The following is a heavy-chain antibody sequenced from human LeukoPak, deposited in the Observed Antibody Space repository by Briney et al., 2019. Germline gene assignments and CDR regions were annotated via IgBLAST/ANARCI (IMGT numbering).Heavy chain of an antibody. D-gene: IGHD6-19*01. Sequence: GGSLRLSCAASGFIFSNFAMTWVRQAPGKGLEWVSGISSSGGTTRYADSVEGRFSISRDSSSNTLHLQMNSLRAEDTAVYYCARVSSLAVAGFFDYWGQGILVTVSS. J-gene: IGHJ4*02. CDR1: GFIFSNFA. CDR3: ARVSSLAVAGFFDY. CDR2: ISSSGGTT. V-gene: IGHV3-23*01.